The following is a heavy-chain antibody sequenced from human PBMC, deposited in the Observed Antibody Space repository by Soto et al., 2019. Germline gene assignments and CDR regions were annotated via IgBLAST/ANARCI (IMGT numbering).Heavy chain of an antibody. CDR3: AGGTTPYSIFDY. CDR1: GGSISSGGYY. CDR2: IYYSGST. Sequence: SETLSLTCTVSGGSISSGGYYWSWIRQHPGKGLEWIGYIYYSGSTYYNPSLKSRVTISVDTSKNQFSLKLSSVTAADTAVYYCAGGTTPYSIFDYLGPGNPGHRLL. J-gene: IGHJ4*02. V-gene: IGHV4-31*03. D-gene: IGHD1-7*01.